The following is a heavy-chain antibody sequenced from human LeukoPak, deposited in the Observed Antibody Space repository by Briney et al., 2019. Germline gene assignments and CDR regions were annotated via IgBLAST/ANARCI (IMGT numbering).Heavy chain of an antibody. J-gene: IGHJ6*03. CDR1: GFTFSSYA. V-gene: IGHV3-30-3*01. CDR2: ISYDGSNK. CDR3: ARGTLYYDILTGSSHYYVDV. Sequence: GGSLRLSCAASGFTFSSYAMHWVRQAPGKGLEWVAVISYDGSNKYYADSVKGRFTISRDNSKNTLYLQMNSLRAEDTAVYYCARGTLYYDILTGSSHYYVDVWGKGTTVTVSS. D-gene: IGHD3-9*01.